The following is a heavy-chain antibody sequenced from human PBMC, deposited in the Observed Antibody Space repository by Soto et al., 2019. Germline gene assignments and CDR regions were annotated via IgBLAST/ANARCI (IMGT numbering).Heavy chain of an antibody. CDR3: AKDFKVSGSHYGTLNYYYGMDV. Sequence: LRLSCAASGFTFSTYGMQWVRQAPVKGLEWVAVISYDGYLKYYVDAVKGRFTVARDNSKNTLFLEMNSLRVEDTAVYFCAKDFKVSGSHYGTLNYYYGMDVWGQGTTVTVSS. CDR1: GFTFSTYG. J-gene: IGHJ6*02. CDR2: ISYDGYLK. V-gene: IGHV3-30*18. D-gene: IGHD3-10*01.